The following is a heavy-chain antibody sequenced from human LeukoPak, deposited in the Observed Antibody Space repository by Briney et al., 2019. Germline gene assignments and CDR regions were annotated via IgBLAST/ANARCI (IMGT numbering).Heavy chain of an antibody. CDR3: AKDIGYSSSWDLDY. CDR1: GFKFDAYP. V-gene: IGHV3-9*01. CDR2: ISWNSGSI. J-gene: IGHJ4*02. D-gene: IGHD6-13*01. Sequence: GGSLRLSCAASGFKFDAYPMSWVRQAPGKGLEWVSGISWNSGSIGYADSVKGRFTISRDNAKNTLYLQMNSLRAEDTALYYCAKDIGYSSSWDLDYWGQGTLVTVSS.